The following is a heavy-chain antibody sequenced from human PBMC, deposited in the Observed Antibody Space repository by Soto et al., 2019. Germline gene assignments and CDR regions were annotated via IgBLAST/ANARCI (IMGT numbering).Heavy chain of an antibody. J-gene: IGHJ4*02. CDR3: AGEGSYETLSGNSHIFD. D-gene: IGHD3-9*01. CDR2: MRPLIGDT. CDR1: GHPLSYRY. Sequence: QVPLVQSGAEVKQTGSSVKISCKTSGHPLSYRYLHWFRQAPGQAFEWMGRMRPLIGDTNNAQKVHDRLTLTRDRPMTPAYMELRSLTSDDTAIYYCAGEGSYETLSGNSHIFDWGQGTLVSVSS. V-gene: IGHV1-45*02.